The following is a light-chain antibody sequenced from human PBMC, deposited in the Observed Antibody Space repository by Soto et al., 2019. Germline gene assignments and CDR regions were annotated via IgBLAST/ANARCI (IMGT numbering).Light chain of an antibody. V-gene: IGKV3-20*01. J-gene: IGKJ1*01. Sequence: EIGLTQSPGTLSLSPGERATLSCRASQSVSSSYLAWYQHKPGQAPGLLIYGASSRATGIPDRFSGSGSGTEFTLTISSLQPDDFATYYCQHYNSYSEAFGQGTKVDIK. CDR1: QSVSSSY. CDR2: GAS. CDR3: QHYNSYSEA.